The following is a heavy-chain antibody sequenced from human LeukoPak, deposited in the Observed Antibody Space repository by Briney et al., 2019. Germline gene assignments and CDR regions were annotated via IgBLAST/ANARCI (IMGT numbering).Heavy chain of an antibody. V-gene: IGHV3-30*18. J-gene: IGHJ5*02. CDR2: ISYDGSNK. CDR3: AKRGGYCSSTSCYRWFDP. Sequence: GGSLRLSCAASRFTFSSYGMHWVRQAPGKGLEWVAVISYDGSNKYYADSVKGRFTISRDNSKNTLYLQMNSLRAEDTAVYYCAKRGGYCSSTSCYRWFDPWGQGTLVTVSS. D-gene: IGHD2-2*01. CDR1: RFTFSSYG.